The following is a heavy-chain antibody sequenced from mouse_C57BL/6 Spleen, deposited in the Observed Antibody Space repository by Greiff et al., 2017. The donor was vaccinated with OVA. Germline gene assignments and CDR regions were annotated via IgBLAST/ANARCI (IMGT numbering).Heavy chain of an antibody. CDR1: GYTFTSYW. J-gene: IGHJ2*01. V-gene: IGHV1-59*01. D-gene: IGHD6-1*01. CDR3: AIAPCYYNDY. Sequence: QVQLQQPGAELVRPGTSVKLSCKASGYTFTSYWMHWVKQRPGQGLEWIGVIDPSDSYTNYNQKFKGKATLTVDTSSSTAYMQLSSLTSEGSAVYYSAIAPCYYNDYWGQGTTLTVYS. CDR2: IDPSDSYT.